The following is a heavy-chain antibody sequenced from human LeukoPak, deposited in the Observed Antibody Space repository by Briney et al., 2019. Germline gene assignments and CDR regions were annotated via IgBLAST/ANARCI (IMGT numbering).Heavy chain of an antibody. CDR1: GGSISSYY. Sequence: SETLSLTCTVSGGSISSYYWSWIRQPPGKGLEWIGYIYYSGSINYNPSLKSRVTISVDTSKNQFSLKLSSVTAADTAVYYCARDRWIFDYWGQGTLVTVSS. CDR3: ARDRWIFDY. V-gene: IGHV4-59*01. J-gene: IGHJ4*02. D-gene: IGHD5-12*01. CDR2: IYYSGSI.